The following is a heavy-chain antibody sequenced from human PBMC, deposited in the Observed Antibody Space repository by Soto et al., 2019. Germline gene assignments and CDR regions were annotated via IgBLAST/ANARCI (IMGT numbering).Heavy chain of an antibody. Sequence: PGESLKISCKGSGYSFTSYWIGWVRQMPGKGLEWMGIIYPGDSDTRYSPSFQGQVTISADKSISTAYLQWSSLKASDTAMYYCARRYCSSTSCTRGGWFDPWGQGTLVTVYS. J-gene: IGHJ5*02. CDR1: GYSFTSYW. CDR2: IYPGDSDT. V-gene: IGHV5-51*01. D-gene: IGHD2-2*01. CDR3: ARRYCSSTSCTRGGWFDP.